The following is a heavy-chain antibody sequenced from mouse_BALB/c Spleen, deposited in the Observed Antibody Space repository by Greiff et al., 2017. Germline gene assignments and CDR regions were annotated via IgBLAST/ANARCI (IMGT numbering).Heavy chain of an antibody. D-gene: IGHD2-10*02. J-gene: IGHJ3*01. CDR1: GYAFTSYN. V-gene: IGHV1-14*01. CDR3: AREGYGSWFAY. CDR2: INPYNDGT. Sequence: EVQLQQSGPELVKPGASVKVSCKASGYAFTSYNMYWVKQSHGKSLEWIGYINPYNDGTKYNEKFKGKATLTSDKSSSTAYMELSSLTSEDSAVYYCAREGYGSWFAYWGQGTLVTVSA.